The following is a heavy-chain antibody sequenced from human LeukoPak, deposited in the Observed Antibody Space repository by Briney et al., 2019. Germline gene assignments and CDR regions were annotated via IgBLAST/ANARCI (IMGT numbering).Heavy chain of an antibody. CDR1: GGSFSGYY. CDR2: INHSGST. V-gene: IGHV4-34*01. Sequence: SETLSLTCAVYGGSFSGYYWSWIRQPPGKGLEWIGEINHSGSTNYNPSLESRVTISVDTSKNQFSLKLSSVTAADTAVYYCAISTWIPSNYWGQGTLVTVSS. D-gene: IGHD5-18*01. CDR3: AISTWIPSNY. J-gene: IGHJ4*02.